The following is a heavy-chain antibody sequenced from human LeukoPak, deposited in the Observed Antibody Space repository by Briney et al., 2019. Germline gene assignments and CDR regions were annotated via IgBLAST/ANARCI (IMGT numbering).Heavy chain of an antibody. CDR1: GGSISSYY. V-gene: IGHV4-4*07. Sequence: NPSETLSLTCTVSGGSISSYYWSWIRQPAGKGLEWIGRIYTSGSTNYNPSLKSRATMSVDTSKNQFSLKLSSVTAADTAVYYCARDSLDYGDGYYYYMDVWGKGTTVTVSS. D-gene: IGHD4-17*01. CDR3: ARDSLDYGDGYYYYMDV. CDR2: IYTSGST. J-gene: IGHJ6*03.